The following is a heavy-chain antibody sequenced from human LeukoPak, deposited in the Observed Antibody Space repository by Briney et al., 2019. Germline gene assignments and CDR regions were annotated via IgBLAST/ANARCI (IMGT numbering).Heavy chain of an antibody. CDR1: GGSFSGYY. CDR3: ARHPYDYYYMDL. J-gene: IGHJ6*03. Sequence: SSETLSLTCAVYGGSFSGYYWSWLRQPPGRGLEWIGSIYYSGSTYYNPSLKSRVTIFVDTSKKQFSLKLNSVPAADTAVYDCARHPYDYYYMDLWGKGTTVTVSS. CDR2: IYYSGST. V-gene: IGHV4-34*01.